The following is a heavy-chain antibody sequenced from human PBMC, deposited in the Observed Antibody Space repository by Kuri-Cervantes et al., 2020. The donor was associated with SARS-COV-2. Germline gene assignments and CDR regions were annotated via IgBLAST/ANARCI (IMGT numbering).Heavy chain of an antibody. J-gene: IGHJ2*01. Sequence: ESLKISCAASGFTFSDYYMSWIRQAPGKGLEWIGSIYHSGSTYYNPSLKSRVTISVDTSKNQFSLKLSSVTAADTAVYYCARHYITRYFDLWGRGTLVTVSS. CDR2: IYHSGST. V-gene: IGHV4-38-2*01. CDR1: GFTFSDYY. D-gene: IGHD2-2*01. CDR3: ARHYITRYFDL.